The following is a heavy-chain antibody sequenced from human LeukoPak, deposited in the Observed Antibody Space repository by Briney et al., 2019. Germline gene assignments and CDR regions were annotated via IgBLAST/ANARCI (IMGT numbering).Heavy chain of an antibody. CDR3: ASGQASDFDY. V-gene: IGHV3-21*01. Sequence: GGSLRLSCAASGFTFSSYSMNWVRQAPGKGLEWVSSISSSSSYIYYADSVKGRFTISRDNAKNSLYLQMNSLRAEDTAVYYCASGQASDFDYWGQGTLVTVSS. CDR1: GFTFSSYS. D-gene: IGHD3/OR15-3a*01. CDR2: ISSSSSYI. J-gene: IGHJ4*02.